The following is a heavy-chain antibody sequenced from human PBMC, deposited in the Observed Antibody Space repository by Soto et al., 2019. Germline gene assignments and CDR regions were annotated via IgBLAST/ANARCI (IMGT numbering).Heavy chain of an antibody. CDR3: AKDPQNTLFWSGYYTSEYYYYGMDV. CDR1: GFTFSGYG. Sequence: GSLRLSCAASGFTFSGYGMHWVRQAPGKGLEWVAVISYDGSNKYYADSVKGRFTISRDNSKNTLYLQMNSLRAEDTAVYYCAKDPQNTLFWSGYYTSEYYYYGMDVWGQGTTVTVSS. D-gene: IGHD3-3*01. V-gene: IGHV3-30*18. CDR2: ISYDGSNK. J-gene: IGHJ6*02.